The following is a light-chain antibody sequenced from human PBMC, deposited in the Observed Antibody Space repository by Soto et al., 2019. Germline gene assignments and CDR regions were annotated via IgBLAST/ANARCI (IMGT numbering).Light chain of an antibody. CDR3: QKYDTSPYD. CDR1: QSVIRNY. Sequence: EGMLTQSPGTLSLSPGEGAILSCRSSQSVIRNYLAWYQKKPGQAPRLLIYGASSRATGIPDRFSGSGSGTGFTLTISRLDPEDFAVYYCQKYDTSPYDFGQGTKLEI. J-gene: IGKJ2*01. CDR2: GAS. V-gene: IGKV3-20*01.